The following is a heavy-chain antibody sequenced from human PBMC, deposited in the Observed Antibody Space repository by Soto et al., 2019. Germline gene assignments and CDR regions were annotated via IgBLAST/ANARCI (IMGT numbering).Heavy chain of an antibody. CDR3: ERKAFAGGWFDS. CDR1: GFTFSTYW. Sequence: EVQLVESGGGLVQPGGSLRLSCAASGFTFSTYWMTWVRQPPGKGLEWVANIKQDGSEKYYVDSVKGRFTISRDSAKNSLYLQMNSLRVEDTAVYYCERKAFAGGWFDSWGQGTLVTVSS. J-gene: IGHJ5*01. D-gene: IGHD3-16*01. V-gene: IGHV3-7*01. CDR2: IKQDGSEK.